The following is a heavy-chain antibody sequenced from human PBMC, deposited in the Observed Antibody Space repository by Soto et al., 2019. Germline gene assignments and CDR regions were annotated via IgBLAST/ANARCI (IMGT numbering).Heavy chain of an antibody. D-gene: IGHD3-22*01. CDR1: GGSISSGGYY. Sequence: QVQLQESGPGLVKPSQTLSLTCTVSGGSISSGGYYWSGIRQHPGKGLEWNGYIYYSGSTYYNPSLKSRVTISVDTSKIQFSLTLSSVTAADTAVYYCAREGGTMIVGWGQGTLVTVSS. CDR3: AREGGTMIVG. CDR2: IYYSGST. V-gene: IGHV4-31*03. J-gene: IGHJ4*02.